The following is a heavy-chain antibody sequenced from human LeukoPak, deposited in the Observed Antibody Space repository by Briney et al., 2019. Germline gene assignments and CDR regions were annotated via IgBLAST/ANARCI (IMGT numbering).Heavy chain of an antibody. D-gene: IGHD6-13*01. J-gene: IGHJ6*03. CDR1: GGSFSGYY. Sequence: SETLSLTCAVYGGSFSGYYWSWIRQPPGKGLEWIGEINHSGSTNYNPSLKSRVTISVDTSKNQFSLKLSSVTAADTAVYYCARGRVVGSSHSYYYYMDVWGKGTTVTVSS. CDR2: INHSGST. CDR3: ARGRVVGSSHSYYYYMDV. V-gene: IGHV4-34*01.